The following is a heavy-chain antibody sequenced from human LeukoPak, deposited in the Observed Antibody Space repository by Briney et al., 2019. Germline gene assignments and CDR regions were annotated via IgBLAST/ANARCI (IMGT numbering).Heavy chain of an antibody. Sequence: GGSLRLSCAASGFTFSSYWMSWVRQAPGKGLEWVANIKQDGSEKYYVDSVKGRFTISRDNAKNSLYLQMNSLRAEDTAVYYCARDPRVRDYVWFDPWGQGTLVTVSS. CDR2: IKQDGSEK. CDR1: GFTFSSYW. CDR3: ARDPRVRDYVWFDP. V-gene: IGHV3-7*01. D-gene: IGHD4-17*01. J-gene: IGHJ5*02.